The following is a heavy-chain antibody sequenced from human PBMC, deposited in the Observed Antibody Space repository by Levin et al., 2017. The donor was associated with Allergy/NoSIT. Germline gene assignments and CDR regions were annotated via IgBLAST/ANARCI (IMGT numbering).Heavy chain of an antibody. J-gene: IGHJ5*02. CDR3: ARVWGGAIDP. V-gene: IGHV4-34*01. CDR2: INHSGST. D-gene: IGHD1-26*01. CDR1: GGSFSGYY. Sequence: PSETLSLTCAVYGGSFSGYYWSWIRQPPGKGLEWIGEINHSGSTNYNPSLKSRVTISVDTSKNQFSLKLSSVTAADTAVYYCARVWGGAIDPWGQGTLVTVSS.